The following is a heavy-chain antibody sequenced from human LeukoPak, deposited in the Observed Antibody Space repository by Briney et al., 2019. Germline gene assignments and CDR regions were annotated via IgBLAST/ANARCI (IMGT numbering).Heavy chain of an antibody. CDR2: LSGSGGST. V-gene: IGHV3-23*01. CDR3: AKGLAAAGTGFDY. D-gene: IGHD6-13*01. J-gene: IGHJ4*02. Sequence: GRPLRLSCAASGFIFSSSAMSWLRQAPGKGLEWVSGLSGSGGSTFYADSVKGRFTISRDNSRNTLYLQMNSLRAEDTAVYYCAKGLAAAGTGFDYWGQGTLVTVSS. CDR1: GFIFSSSA.